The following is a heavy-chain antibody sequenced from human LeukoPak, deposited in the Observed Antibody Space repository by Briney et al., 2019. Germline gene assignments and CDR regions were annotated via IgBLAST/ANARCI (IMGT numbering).Heavy chain of an antibody. CDR1: GFTFDDYA. CDR3: VKEGNFILYLYKLGGAFDF. V-gene: IGHV3-23*01. CDR2: ISGSGDTT. J-gene: IGHJ3*01. D-gene: IGHD2-8*01. Sequence: GGSLRLSCAASGFTFDDYAMHWVRQAPGKGLEWVSVISGSGDTTYYTDSVKGRFTISRDNSKNTLYLQMNGLRAEDTAVYYCVKEGNFILYLYKLGGAFDFWGQGTMVTVSS.